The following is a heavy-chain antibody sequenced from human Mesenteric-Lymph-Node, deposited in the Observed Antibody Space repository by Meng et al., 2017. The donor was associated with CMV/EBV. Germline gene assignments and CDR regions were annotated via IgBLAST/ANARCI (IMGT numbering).Heavy chain of an antibody. CDR1: GFTFSSFW. J-gene: IGHJ4*02. V-gene: IGHV3-74*01. Sequence: GESLKISCAASGFTFSSFWMHWVRQAPGKGLVWVSRINSDGSSTTYADSVKGRFTISRDNAKNTVYLQMNSLRAEDTAVYYCANAGILVYCSGGSCPFDYWGQGTLVTVSS. CDR3: ANAGILVYCSGGSCPFDY. D-gene: IGHD2-15*01. CDR2: INSDGSST.